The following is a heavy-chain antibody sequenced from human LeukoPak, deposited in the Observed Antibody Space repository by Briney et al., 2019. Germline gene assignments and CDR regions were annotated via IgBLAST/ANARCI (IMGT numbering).Heavy chain of an antibody. V-gene: IGHV1-2*06. CDR2: INPNSGGT. J-gene: IGHJ6*02. CDR3: ASCRAAEGNYYYYGMDV. Sequence: ASVKVSFTASGYTFTGYYMHWVRQAPGQGLEWMGRINPNSGGTNYAQKFQGRVTMTRDTSISTAYMELSRLKSDDTAVYYCASCRAAEGNYYYYGMDVWGQGTTVTVSS. CDR1: GYTFTGYY. D-gene: IGHD2-15*01.